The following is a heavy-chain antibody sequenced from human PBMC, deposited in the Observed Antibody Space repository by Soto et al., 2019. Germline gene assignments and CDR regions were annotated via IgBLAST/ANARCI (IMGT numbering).Heavy chain of an antibody. Sequence: ASVKVSCKASGYTFTSYYMHWARQAPGQGLEWMGIINPSGGSTSYAQKFQGRVTMTRDTSTSTVYMELSSLRSEDTAVYYCARDRDTAMVEHHNWFDPWGQGTLVTVSS. D-gene: IGHD5-18*01. CDR3: ARDRDTAMVEHHNWFDP. CDR1: GYTFTSYY. V-gene: IGHV1-46*01. CDR2: INPSGGST. J-gene: IGHJ5*02.